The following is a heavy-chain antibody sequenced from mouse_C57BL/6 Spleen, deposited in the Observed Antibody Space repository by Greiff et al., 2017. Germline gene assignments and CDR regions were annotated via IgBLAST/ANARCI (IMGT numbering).Heavy chain of an antibody. D-gene: IGHD3-3*01. Sequence: EVKLMESGGGLVQPGGSLSLSCAASGFTFTDYYMSWVRQPPGKALEWLGFIRNKANGYTTEYSASVKGRFTISRDNSQSTLYLQINALRAEDSATYYCARYEGDPDYFDYWGQGTTLTVSA. V-gene: IGHV7-3*01. CDR1: GFTFTDYY. CDR2: IRNKANGYTT. J-gene: IGHJ2*01. CDR3: ARYEGDPDYFDY.